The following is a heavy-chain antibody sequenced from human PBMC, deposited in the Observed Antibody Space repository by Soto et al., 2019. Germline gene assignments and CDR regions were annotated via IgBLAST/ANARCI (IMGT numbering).Heavy chain of an antibody. D-gene: IGHD3-16*02. V-gene: IGHV3-74*01. CDR2: INNDGSIT. Sequence: GGYLRLSCVASGFTFGNFWMHWVRQAPGKWPVWVSRINNDGSITNYADSVKGRFTISRDKARNTLYLQMNSLGVADTAVYYCASTSWFDYWGQGALVNVSS. CDR3: ASTSWFDY. J-gene: IGHJ4*02. CDR1: GFTFGNFW.